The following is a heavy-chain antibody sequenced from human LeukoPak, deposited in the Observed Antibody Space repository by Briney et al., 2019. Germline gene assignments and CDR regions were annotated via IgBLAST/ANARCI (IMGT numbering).Heavy chain of an antibody. V-gene: IGHV3-53*01. J-gene: IGHJ4*02. Sequence: PGGSLRLSCAASGFTVSSNYMTWVRQAPGKGLEWVSVIYTDGGTYYADSVKGRFTISRDSSKNTLYLQMKNVRAEDTAVYYCAKDLIAAAGPDYWGQGTLVTVSS. CDR1: GFTVSSNY. CDR2: IYTDGGT. CDR3: AKDLIAAAGPDY. D-gene: IGHD6-13*01.